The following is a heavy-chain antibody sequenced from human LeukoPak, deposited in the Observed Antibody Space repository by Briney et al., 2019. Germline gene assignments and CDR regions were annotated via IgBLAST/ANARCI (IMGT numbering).Heavy chain of an antibody. J-gene: IGHJ5*02. D-gene: IGHD6-19*01. V-gene: IGHV1-18*04. CDR3: AREGRLAPWLVPGGWFDP. Sequence: VASVKVSCKASGYTFTGYYMHWVRQAPGQGLEWMGWISASNGNTDYAQNFQGRVTMTTGTSTSTAYMELKSLRSDDTAVYYCAREGRLAPWLVPGGWFDPWGQGTLVTVSS. CDR2: ISASNGNT. CDR1: GYTFTGYY.